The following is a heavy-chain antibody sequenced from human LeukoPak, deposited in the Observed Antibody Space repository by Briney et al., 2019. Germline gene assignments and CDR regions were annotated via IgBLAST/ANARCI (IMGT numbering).Heavy chain of an antibody. J-gene: IGHJ4*02. Sequence: GGSLRLSCAASEFSVGSNYMTWVRQAPGKGLEWVSSISSSSSYIYYADSVKGRFTISRDNAKNSLYLQMNSLRAEDTAVYYCARDLFSGDYYFDYWGQGTLVTVSS. CDR2: ISSSSSYI. CDR3: ARDLFSGDYYFDY. V-gene: IGHV3-21*01. CDR1: EFSVGSNY. D-gene: IGHD4-17*01.